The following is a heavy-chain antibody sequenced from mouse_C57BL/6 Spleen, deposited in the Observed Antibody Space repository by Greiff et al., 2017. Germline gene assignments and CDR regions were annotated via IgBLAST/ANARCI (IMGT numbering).Heavy chain of an antibody. J-gene: IGHJ1*03. CDR1: GFTFNTYA. CDR2: IRSKSSNYAT. Sequence: EVHLVESGGGLVQPKGSLKLSCAASGFTFNTYAMHWVRQAPGKGLEWVARIRSKSSNYATYYADSVKDRFTISRDDSQSMLYLQMNNLKTEDTAMYYCVRDGALCYYGNYWYFDVWGTGTTVTVSS. V-gene: IGHV10-3*01. CDR3: VRDGALCYYGNYWYFDV. D-gene: IGHD2-1*01.